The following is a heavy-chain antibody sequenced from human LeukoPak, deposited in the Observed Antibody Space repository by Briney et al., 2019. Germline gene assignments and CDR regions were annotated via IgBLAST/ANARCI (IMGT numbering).Heavy chain of an antibody. Sequence: SQTLSLTCTVSGGSISSYYWSWIRQPPGKGLEWIGYIYYSGGTNYNPSLKSRVTISVDTSKNQFSLKLSSVTAADTAVYYCARVNYGGNPPGYYFDYWGQGTLVTVSS. V-gene: IGHV4-59*01. J-gene: IGHJ4*02. CDR3: ARVNYGGNPPGYYFDY. CDR2: IYYSGGT. CDR1: GGSISSYY. D-gene: IGHD4-23*01.